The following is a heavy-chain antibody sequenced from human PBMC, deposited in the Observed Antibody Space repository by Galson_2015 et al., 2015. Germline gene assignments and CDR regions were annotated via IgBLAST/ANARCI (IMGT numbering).Heavy chain of an antibody. CDR2: IYTAGET. V-gene: IGHV3-53*01. CDR1: GFTVSNKY. J-gene: IGHJ4*02. D-gene: IGHD5-18*01. Sequence: SLRLSCAASGFTVSNKYMIWVRQAPGKGLEWVSDIYTAGETFYADSVRGRFTISRDTSKNTLYLQMNSLRVEDTAMYYCANRYDYGFGSYWGQGTLVTVSS. CDR3: ANRYDYGFGSY.